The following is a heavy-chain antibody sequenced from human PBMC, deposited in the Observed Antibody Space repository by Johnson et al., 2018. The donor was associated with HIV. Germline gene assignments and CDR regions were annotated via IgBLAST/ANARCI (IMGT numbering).Heavy chain of an antibody. CDR3: ARDLAMIVVAYAFDI. J-gene: IGHJ3*02. CDR1: GFTFSSYA. Sequence: QVYLVESGGGLVKPGGSLRLSCAASGFTFSSYAMHWVRQAPGKGLEWVAVISYDGSNKYYADSVKGRFTISRDNSKNTLYLQMNSLRAEDTAVYYCARDLAMIVVAYAFDIWGQGTMVTVSS. CDR2: ISYDGSNK. V-gene: IGHV3-30-3*01. D-gene: IGHD3-22*01.